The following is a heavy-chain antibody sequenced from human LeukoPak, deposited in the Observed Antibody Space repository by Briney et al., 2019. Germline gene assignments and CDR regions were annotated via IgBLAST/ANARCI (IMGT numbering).Heavy chain of an antibody. D-gene: IGHD5-18*01. Sequence: ASVKVSCKASGYTFTGYYMHWVRQAPGQGLEWMGWINPNSGGTNYAQKFQGRVTMTRDTSISTAYMELSSLRSEDTAVYYCATDHPHLNTAGNYWGQGTLVTVSS. CDR3: ATDHPHLNTAGNY. J-gene: IGHJ4*02. CDR2: INPNSGGT. V-gene: IGHV1-2*02. CDR1: GYTFTGYY.